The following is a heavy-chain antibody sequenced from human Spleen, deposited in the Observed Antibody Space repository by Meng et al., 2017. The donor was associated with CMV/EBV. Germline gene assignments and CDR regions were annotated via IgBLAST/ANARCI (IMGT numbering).Heavy chain of an antibody. CDR3: ARSGVYMVRGATHLPASDY. CDR2: SKPNSGGT. V-gene: IGHV1-2*02. D-gene: IGHD3-10*01. Sequence: TGYYMHWMRQAPGQGLEWMGWSKPNSGGTKDAQKFQGRVTMTRDTSMNTAYMELSRLRSDDTAVYYCARSGVYMVRGATHLPASDYWGQGTLVTVSS. J-gene: IGHJ4*02. CDR1: TGYY.